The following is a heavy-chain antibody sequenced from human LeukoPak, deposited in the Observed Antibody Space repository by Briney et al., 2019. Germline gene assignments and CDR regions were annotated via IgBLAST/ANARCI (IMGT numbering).Heavy chain of an antibody. D-gene: IGHD6-13*01. V-gene: IGHV3-30*03. CDR3: ARFAIAAAGQNDY. CDR2: ISYDGSNK. Sequence: PGGSLRLSCAASGFTFSSYGMHWVRQAPGKGLEWVAVISYDGSNKYYADSVKGRFTISRDNSKNTLYLQMNSLRAKDTAVYYCARFAIAAAGQNDYWGQGTLVTVSS. J-gene: IGHJ4*02. CDR1: GFTFSSYG.